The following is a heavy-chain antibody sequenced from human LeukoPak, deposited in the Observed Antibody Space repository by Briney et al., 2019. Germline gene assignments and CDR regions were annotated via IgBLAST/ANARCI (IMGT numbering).Heavy chain of an antibody. V-gene: IGHV3-23*01. CDR2: ISGSGGSP. CDR1: GFAFTSSA. J-gene: IGHJ4*02. D-gene: IGHD3-22*01. Sequence: PGGSLRLSCAPSGFAFTSSAMSGGPQGPGKGRGGVSAISGSGGSPYYADSVKARFTISRDNSKNTLYLQMNSLRAVDTAVDYCGKAPTHYNDSSGLDYWGQGTLVTVSS. CDR3: GKAPTHYNDSSGLDY.